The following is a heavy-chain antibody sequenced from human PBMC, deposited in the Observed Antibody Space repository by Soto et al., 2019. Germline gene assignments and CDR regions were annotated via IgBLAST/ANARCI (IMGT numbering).Heavy chain of an antibody. CDR2: ISAGADGA. Sequence: EVQLLESGGGLVQPGGALRLSCAASGFSFSSHAMSWVRQAPGKGLEWVSSISAGADGAYYADSVKGRFTISRANSNHTLYLQMNSVRAEDTAVYFCARDLWWYLHWGEGTLVTVSS. V-gene: IGHV3-23*01. D-gene: IGHD2-15*01. CDR3: ARDLWWYLH. J-gene: IGHJ4*02. CDR1: GFSFSSHA.